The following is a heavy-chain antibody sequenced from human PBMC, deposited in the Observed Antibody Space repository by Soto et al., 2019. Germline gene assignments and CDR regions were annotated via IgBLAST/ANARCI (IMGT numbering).Heavy chain of an antibody. CDR2: IYYSGST. CDR1: GGSVSSGSYY. J-gene: IGHJ5*02. V-gene: IGHV4-61*01. CDR3: AIAPLCGWSGGSSYLRNWFVA. D-gene: IGHD2-15*01. Sequence: PSETLSLTCTVSGGSVSSGSYYWSWIRQPPGKGLEWIGYIYYSGSTNYNPSLKSRVTISVDTSKNQFSLKLSSVTAADTAVYYCAIAPLCGWSGGSSYLRNWFVAGGQGNLVTVSS.